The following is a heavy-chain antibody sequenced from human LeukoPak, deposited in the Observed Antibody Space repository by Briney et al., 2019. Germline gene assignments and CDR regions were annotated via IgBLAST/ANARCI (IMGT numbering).Heavy chain of an antibody. Sequence: GGSLRLSCAASGFTFSSYAMSWFRQAPGKGLEWVSAISGSGGSTYYADSVKGRFTISRDNSKNTLYLQMNSLRAEDTAVYYCAKDLGSIAAAGNVFGYFDYWGQGTLVTVSS. V-gene: IGHV3-23*01. J-gene: IGHJ4*02. CDR2: ISGSGGST. CDR3: AKDLGSIAAAGNVFGYFDY. CDR1: GFTFSSYA. D-gene: IGHD6-13*01.